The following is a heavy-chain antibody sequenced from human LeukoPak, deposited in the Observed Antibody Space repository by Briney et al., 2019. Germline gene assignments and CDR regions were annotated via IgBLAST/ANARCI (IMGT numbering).Heavy chain of an antibody. CDR3: ARGFALDF. V-gene: IGHV6-1*01. CDR1: VDSLSNNNVA. Sequence: SQTLSLTCAISVDSLSNNNVAWNWIRQSPSRGLEWLGRTYYRSKWNTDYAVSVKSRITINSDTSKHQFSLQLNSVTADDTAVYYCARGFALDFWGQGTMVTVSS. CDR2: TYYRSKWNT. J-gene: IGHJ3*01.